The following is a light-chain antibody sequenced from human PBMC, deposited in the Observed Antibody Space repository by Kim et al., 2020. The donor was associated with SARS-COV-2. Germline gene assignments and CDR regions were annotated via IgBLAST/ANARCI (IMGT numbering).Light chain of an antibody. CDR2: QDS. CDR3: QAWDSSTAWV. Sequence: VSPGQTASITCSGDKLGDKYACWYQQKPGLSPVLVIYQDSKRPSGIPERFSGSNSGNTATLTISGTQAMDEADYYCQAWDSSTAWVFGGGTQLTVL. CDR1: KLGDKY. V-gene: IGLV3-1*01. J-gene: IGLJ3*02.